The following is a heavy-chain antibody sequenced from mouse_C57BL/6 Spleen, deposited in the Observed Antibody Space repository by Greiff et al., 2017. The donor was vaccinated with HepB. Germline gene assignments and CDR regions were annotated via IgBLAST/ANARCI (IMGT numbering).Heavy chain of an antibody. CDR1: GYTFTSYW. CDR2: IHPNSGST. Sequence: QVQLQQPGAELVKPGASVKLSCKASGYTFTSYWMHWVKQRPGQGLEWIGMIHPNSGSTNYNEKFKSKATLTVDKSSSTAYMQLSSLTSEDSAVYYCARGVGDYYGSSYVDCVDYWGQGTTLTVSS. CDR3: ARGVGDYYGSSYVDCVDY. V-gene: IGHV1-64*01. J-gene: IGHJ2*01. D-gene: IGHD1-1*01.